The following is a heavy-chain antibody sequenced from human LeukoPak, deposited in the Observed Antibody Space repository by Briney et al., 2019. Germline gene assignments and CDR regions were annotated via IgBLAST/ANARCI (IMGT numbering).Heavy chain of an antibody. V-gene: IGHV4-59*01. D-gene: IGHD3-10*01. Sequence: SETLSLTCTVSGGSISPYFWSWMRQTPGKGLEWIGYISYTGSTNYNPALKSRVTISVDTSKSQFSLQLTSVTAADTAVYYCARDDYRGVTNFDPWGQGTLVTVSS. CDR3: ARDDYRGVTNFDP. CDR1: GGSISPYF. J-gene: IGHJ5*02. CDR2: ISYTGST.